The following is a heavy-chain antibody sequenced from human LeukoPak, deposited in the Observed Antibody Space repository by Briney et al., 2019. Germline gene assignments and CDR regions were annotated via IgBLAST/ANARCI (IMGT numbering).Heavy chain of an antibody. Sequence: SQTLSLTCAISGDSVSSNSAAWNWIRQSPSRGLEWLGRTYYRSKWYNDYAVSVKSRITINPGTSKNQFSLQLNSVTPEDTAVYYCARGGEVLRFLEWLPKDNWFDPWGQGTLVTVSS. CDR1: GDSVSSNSAA. CDR2: TYYRSKWYN. J-gene: IGHJ5*02. CDR3: ARGGEVLRFLEWLPKDNWFDP. D-gene: IGHD3-3*01. V-gene: IGHV6-1*01.